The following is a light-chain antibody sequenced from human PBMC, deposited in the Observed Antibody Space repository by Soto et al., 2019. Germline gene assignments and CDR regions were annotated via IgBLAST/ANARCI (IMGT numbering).Light chain of an antibody. Sequence: ETVMTQSPAFLSLSPGERATLSCRASQGVSSNLAWYQQKPGQAPRLLIYGASTRATGIPARFSGSGSGTEFTLTFSSLQSEDFAVYYCQQYNNWPPWTFGQGTKVEIK. CDR1: QGVSSN. CDR3: QQYNNWPPWT. CDR2: GAS. J-gene: IGKJ1*01. V-gene: IGKV3-15*01.